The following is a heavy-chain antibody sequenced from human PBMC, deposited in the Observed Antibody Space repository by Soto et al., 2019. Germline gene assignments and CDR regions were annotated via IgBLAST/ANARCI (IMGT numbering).Heavy chain of an antibody. Sequence: SETLSLTCAVSGGSISSGGYSWSWIRQPPGKGLEWIGYIYHSGSTYYNPSLKSRVTISVDRSKNQFSLKLSSVTAADTAVYYCARANGSGSQRGYYYYGMDVWGQGTTVTVSS. CDR3: ARANGSGSQRGYYYYGMDV. V-gene: IGHV4-30-2*01. CDR2: IYHSGST. CDR1: GGSISSGGYS. J-gene: IGHJ6*02. D-gene: IGHD3-10*01.